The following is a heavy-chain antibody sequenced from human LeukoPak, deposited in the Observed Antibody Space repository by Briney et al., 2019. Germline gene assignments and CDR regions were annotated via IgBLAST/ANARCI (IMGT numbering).Heavy chain of an antibody. J-gene: IGHJ5*02. V-gene: IGHV1-18*01. CDR1: GYTFSNYG. CDR2: ISAYNGNT. D-gene: IGHD3-9*01. CDR3: ARDKVGRYYDILTGPNNWFDP. Sequence: ASVKVSCKASGYTFSNYGISWVRQAPGQGLEWMGWISAYNGNTNYAQKLQGRVTMTTDTSTSTAYMELRSLRSDDTAVYYCARDKVGRYYDILTGPNNWFDPWGQGTLVTVSS.